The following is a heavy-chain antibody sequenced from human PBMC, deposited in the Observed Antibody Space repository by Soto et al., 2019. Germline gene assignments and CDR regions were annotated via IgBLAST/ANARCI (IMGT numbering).Heavy chain of an antibody. D-gene: IGHD3-3*01. CDR2: IIPILGIA. CDR1: GGTFSSYT. CDR3: APENYDFWSGYSR. J-gene: IGHJ4*02. Sequence: QVQLVQSGAEVKKPGSSVKVSCKASGGTFSSYTISWVRQAPGQGLEWVGRIIPILGIANYAQKFQGRVTITADKSTSTAYMELSSLRSEDTAVYYCAPENYDFWSGYSRWGQGTLVTVSS. V-gene: IGHV1-69*02.